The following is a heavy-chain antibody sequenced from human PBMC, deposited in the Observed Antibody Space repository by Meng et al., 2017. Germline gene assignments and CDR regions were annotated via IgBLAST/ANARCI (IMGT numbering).Heavy chain of an antibody. D-gene: IGHD3-9*01. Sequence: GESLKISCAASGFSFSSYGMSWVRQAPGKGLEWVSAISGSGGSTYYADSVKGRFTISRDNSKNTLYLQMNSLRAEDTAVYYCAKDDSPHYDILTGYYYYYGMDVWGQGTTVTVSS. CDR3: AKDDSPHYDILTGYYYYYGMDV. V-gene: IGHV3-23*01. CDR2: ISGSGGST. J-gene: IGHJ6*02. CDR1: GFSFSSYG.